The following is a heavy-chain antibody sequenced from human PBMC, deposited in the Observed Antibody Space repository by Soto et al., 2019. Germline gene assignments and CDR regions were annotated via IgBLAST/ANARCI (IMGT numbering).Heavy chain of an antibody. Sequence: VQLQESGPGRLKPSGTLSLTCPVSVGPISGYYWSWIRQPPGKGLEGIGYIYYSGSTNYNPSLKSRVTISVDTSKNQFSLKLSSVTAADTAVYYCARVWGGAFDFWGQGTLVTVSS. J-gene: IGHJ3*01. D-gene: IGHD3-10*01. CDR2: IYYSGST. CDR3: ARVWGGAFDF. CDR1: VGPISGYY. V-gene: IGHV4-59*01.